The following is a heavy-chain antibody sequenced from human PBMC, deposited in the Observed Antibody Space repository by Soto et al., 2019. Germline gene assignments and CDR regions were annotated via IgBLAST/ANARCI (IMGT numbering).Heavy chain of an antibody. CDR1: GFTFSSYG. CDR2: IWYDGSNK. CDR3: ARWGIAAGDY. J-gene: IGHJ4*02. V-gene: IGHV3-33*01. D-gene: IGHD6-13*01. Sequence: QVQLVESGGGVVQPGRSLRLSCAASGFTFSSYGMHWVRQAPGKGLEWVAVIWYDGSNKYYADSVKGRFTISRDNSKNTRNLQMTSLRAEDTAVYYCARWGIAAGDYWGQGTLVTVSS.